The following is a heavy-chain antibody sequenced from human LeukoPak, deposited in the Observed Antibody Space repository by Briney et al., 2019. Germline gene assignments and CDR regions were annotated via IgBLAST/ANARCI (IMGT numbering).Heavy chain of an antibody. CDR2: IYYSGST. Sequence: SETLSLTCSVSGGSISSYYWSWIRQPPGKGLEWIGYIYYSGSTNYNPSLKSRVIISVDTSKNQFSLKLSSVTAADTAFYFCARGDGYIYSGMVTLNFFDSWGRGTLVTVSS. CDR3: ARGDGYIYSGMVTLNFFDS. D-gene: IGHD5-24*01. J-gene: IGHJ4*02. V-gene: IGHV4-59*12. CDR1: GGSISSYY.